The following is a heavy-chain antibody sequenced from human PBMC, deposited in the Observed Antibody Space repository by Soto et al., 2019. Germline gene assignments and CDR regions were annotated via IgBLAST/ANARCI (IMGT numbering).Heavy chain of an antibody. V-gene: IGHV4-34*01. J-gene: IGHJ4*02. Sequence: ASETLSLTCAVYGGSFSGYYWSWIRQPPGKGLEWIGEINHSGSTNYNPSLKSRVTISVDTSKNQFSLKLSSVTAADTAVYYCARDAYWGQGTLVTVSS. CDR1: GGSFSGYY. CDR2: INHSGST. CDR3: ARDAY.